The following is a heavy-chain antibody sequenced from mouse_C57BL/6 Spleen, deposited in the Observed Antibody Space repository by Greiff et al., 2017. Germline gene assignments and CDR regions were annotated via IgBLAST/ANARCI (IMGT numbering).Heavy chain of an antibody. D-gene: IGHD4-1*01. V-gene: IGHV5-17*01. J-gene: IGHJ4*01. CDR3: ARGANWYNDAMDY. CDR1: GFTFSDYG. Sequence: DVMLVESGGGLVKPGGSLKLSCAASGFTFSDYGMHWVRQAPEKGLEWVAYISSGSSTIYYADTVEGRFTISRDNAKNTLFLQMTSLRSEDTAMYYCARGANWYNDAMDYWGQGTSVTVSA. CDR2: ISSGSSTI.